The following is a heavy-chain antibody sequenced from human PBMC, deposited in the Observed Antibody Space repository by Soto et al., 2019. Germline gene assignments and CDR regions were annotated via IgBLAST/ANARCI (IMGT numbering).Heavy chain of an antibody. Sequence: GGSLRLSCAASGFTFSSYAMSWVRQAPGKGLEWVSAISGSGGSTYYADSVKGRFTISRDNSKNTLYLQMNSLRAEDTAVYYCAKVRTYYYDSSGLLPFDYWGQGTLVTVSS. CDR3: AKVRTYYYDSSGLLPFDY. CDR2: ISGSGGST. CDR1: GFTFSSYA. J-gene: IGHJ4*02. V-gene: IGHV3-23*01. D-gene: IGHD3-22*01.